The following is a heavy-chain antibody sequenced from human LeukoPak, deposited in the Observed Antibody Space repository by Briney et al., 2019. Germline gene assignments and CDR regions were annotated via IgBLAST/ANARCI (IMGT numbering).Heavy chain of an antibody. CDR1: GVSISSSNSY. V-gene: IGHV4-39*01. J-gene: IGHJ4*02. D-gene: IGHD5-12*01. CDR2: IYYSGNT. Sequence: SETLSLTCTVSGVSISSSNSYWGWIRQPPGKGLEWIGSIYYSGNTYYNASLKSQVSISIDTSKNQFSLRLTSATAADTAVYYCARVEASGYDYGAFDYWGQGTLVTVSS. CDR3: ARVEASGYDYGAFDY.